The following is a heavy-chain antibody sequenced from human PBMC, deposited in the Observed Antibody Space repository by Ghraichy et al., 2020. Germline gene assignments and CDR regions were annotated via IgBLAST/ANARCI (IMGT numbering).Heavy chain of an antibody. CDR3: ARDRAFKCFDF. CDR1: GFNFTSSW. V-gene: IGHV3-7*03. CDR2: IKPDGSET. Sequence: GGSLRLSCAASGFNFTSSWMNWVRQAPGKGLEWVAGIKPDGSETWHVDSVTGRFTISRDNARNSLYLQMNSLRAEDTAFYYCARDRAFKCFDFWGQGTLVTVSS. J-gene: IGHJ4*02. D-gene: IGHD3-10*01.